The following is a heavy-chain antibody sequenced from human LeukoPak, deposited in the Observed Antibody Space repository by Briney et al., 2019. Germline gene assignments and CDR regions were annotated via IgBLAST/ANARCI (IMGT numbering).Heavy chain of an antibody. Sequence: SETLSLTCAVYGGSFSGYYWSWIRQPPGKGLEWIGEINHSGSTNYNPSLKSRVTISVDTSKNQFSLKLSSVTAADTAVYYCARRAGQWLVRRYFDYWGQGTLVTVSS. CDR2: INHSGST. CDR3: ARRAGQWLVRRYFDY. J-gene: IGHJ4*02. D-gene: IGHD6-19*01. V-gene: IGHV4-34*01. CDR1: GGSFSGYY.